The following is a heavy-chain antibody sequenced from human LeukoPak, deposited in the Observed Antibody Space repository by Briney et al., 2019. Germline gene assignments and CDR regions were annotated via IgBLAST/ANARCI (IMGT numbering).Heavy chain of an antibody. CDR2: INPNSGGT. D-gene: IGHD6-6*01. V-gene: IGHV1-2*02. Sequence: ASVKVSCKASGYTFTGYYMHWVRQAPGQGLEWMGWINPNSGGTNYAQKFQGRVTMTRDTSISTAYMELSRLRSDDTAVYYCARVHSRSIAARGGPSTNWFDPWGQGTLVTVSS. CDR3: ARVHSRSIAARGGPSTNWFDP. J-gene: IGHJ5*02. CDR1: GYTFTGYY.